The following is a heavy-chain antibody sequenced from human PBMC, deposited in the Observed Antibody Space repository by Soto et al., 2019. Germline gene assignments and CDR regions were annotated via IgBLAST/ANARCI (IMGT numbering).Heavy chain of an antibody. CDR1: GGSISGSY. CDR3: ARYKSNYYYGMDV. J-gene: IGHJ6*02. V-gene: IGHV4-59*01. CDR2: IYYSRIT. D-gene: IGHD1-20*01. Sequence: PSETLSLTCTVSGGSISGSYWSWIRQPPGKGLEWIGYIYYSRITNYNPSLKSRVTISVDTSKNQFSLKLSSVTAADTAVYYCARYKSNYYYGMDVWGQGTTVTVSS.